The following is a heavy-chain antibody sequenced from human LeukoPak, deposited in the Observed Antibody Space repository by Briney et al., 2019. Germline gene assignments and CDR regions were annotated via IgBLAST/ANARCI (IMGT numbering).Heavy chain of an antibody. CDR1: GFTFSSYS. CDR3: ARGRNYDSSGFPVYYFDY. J-gene: IGHJ4*02. D-gene: IGHD3-22*01. Sequence: GGSLRLSCAASGFTFSSYSMHWVRQAPGRGLEYVSAISSKGGSTYYANSVKGRFTISRDNSKNTLYLQMGSLRAEDMAVYYCARGRNYDSSGFPVYYFDYWGQGTLVTVSS. V-gene: IGHV3-64*01. CDR2: ISSKGGST.